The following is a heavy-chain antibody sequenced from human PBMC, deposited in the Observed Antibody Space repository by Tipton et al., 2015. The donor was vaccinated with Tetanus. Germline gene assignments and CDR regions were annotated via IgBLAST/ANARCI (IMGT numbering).Heavy chain of an antibody. Sequence: SLRLSCAASGFIFSSSGIHWVRQAPGKGLEWVVVSWYDGTDKYYADSVKGRFAISRDNSKNTLYLQMNSLRAEDTAVYYCAREADCSGGSCFSGDFDNWGQGTQVTVSS. CDR3: AREADCSGGSCFSGDFDN. CDR2: SWYDGTDK. CDR1: GFIFSSSG. V-gene: IGHV3-33*01. J-gene: IGHJ4*02. D-gene: IGHD2-15*01.